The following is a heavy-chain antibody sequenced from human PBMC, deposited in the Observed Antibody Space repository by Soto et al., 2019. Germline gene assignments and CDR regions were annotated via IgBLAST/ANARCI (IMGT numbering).Heavy chain of an antibody. V-gene: IGHV4-59*01. J-gene: IGHJ4*02. CDR3: ARVVPTPYYFDY. D-gene: IGHD2-2*01. CDR1: GGSISSYY. Sequence: PSETLSLTCTVSGGSISSYYWNWIRQPPGKGLEWIGYIYNSGSASYNPSLKSRVTISVDTSKNQFSLKLNSVTAADTAVYFCARVVPTPYYFDYWGQGTLVTVSS. CDR2: IYNSGSA.